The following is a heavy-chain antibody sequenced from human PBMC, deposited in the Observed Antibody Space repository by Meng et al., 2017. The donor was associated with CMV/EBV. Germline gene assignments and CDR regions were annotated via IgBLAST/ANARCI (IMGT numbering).Heavy chain of an antibody. V-gene: IGHV3-74*03. J-gene: IGHJ4*02. D-gene: IGHD3/OR15-3a*01. CDR3: VSYDLALPFDR. Sequence: CRSSGSSLSNSYLYCVHPVPGMGLVWVSRLIPDGSDTPYPDALKGRFTISRDNDKTLLYLPMTSLRVEVTSISYCVSYDLALPFDRWGQGTLVTVSS. CDR1: GSSLSNSY. CDR2: LIPDGSDT.